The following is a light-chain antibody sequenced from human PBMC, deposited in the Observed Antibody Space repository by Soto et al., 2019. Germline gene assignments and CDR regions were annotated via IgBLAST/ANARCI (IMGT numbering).Light chain of an antibody. CDR1: QSVSSN. CDR3: QHYYDWFT. Sequence: EIELTQSPDTLSVSPGERATLSCRARQSVSSNLAWYQQKPGQVPRLLLYGVSIRATGTPARFSGSGSGTEFTITISGLQSEDSAVYYCQHYYDWFTLGGGTKVEIK. CDR2: GVS. J-gene: IGKJ4*01. V-gene: IGKV3D-15*01.